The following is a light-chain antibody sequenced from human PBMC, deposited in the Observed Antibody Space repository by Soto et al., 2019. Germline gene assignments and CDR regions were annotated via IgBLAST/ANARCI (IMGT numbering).Light chain of an antibody. Sequence: EVVLTQSPATLSLSPWERATLSCRASQSISSFLAWYQQKPGQVPRLLIYDASNRATGIPARFSGSGSGTDFTLTISSLEPEDFAVYYCQQRSNWLTFGGGTKVDIK. CDR2: DAS. J-gene: IGKJ4*01. CDR1: QSISSF. CDR3: QQRSNWLT. V-gene: IGKV3-11*01.